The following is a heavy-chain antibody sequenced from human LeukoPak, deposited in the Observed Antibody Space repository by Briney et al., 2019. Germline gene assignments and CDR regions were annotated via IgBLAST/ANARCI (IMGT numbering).Heavy chain of an antibody. D-gene: IGHD3-22*01. J-gene: IGHJ4*02. V-gene: IGHV3-30*01. Sequence: GRSLTVSCAASGFTFSNHAMHWVRQAPGKGLEWVTVIAYDGNNKYYADSVKGRFTISRDNSKNTLYLQMNSLRTEDTAVFYCARAPDSSGYYAPLDHWGQGTLVTVSS. CDR3: ARAPDSSGYYAPLDH. CDR1: GFTFSNHA. CDR2: IAYDGNNK.